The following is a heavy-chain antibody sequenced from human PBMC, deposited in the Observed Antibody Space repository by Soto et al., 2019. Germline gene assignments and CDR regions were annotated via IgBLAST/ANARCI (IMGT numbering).Heavy chain of an antibody. CDR3: GRGGLNYYYGMDV. J-gene: IGHJ6*02. D-gene: IGHD3-16*01. V-gene: IGHV3-21*01. CDR1: GFTFSSHS. CDR2: ISISSSYI. Sequence: PGGSLRLSCAASGFTFSSHSMNWVRQAPGKGLEWVSSISISSSYIYYADSVKGRFTISRDNAKNTLYLQMNSLRAEDTAVYYCGRGGLNYYYGMDVWGQGTSVTVSS.